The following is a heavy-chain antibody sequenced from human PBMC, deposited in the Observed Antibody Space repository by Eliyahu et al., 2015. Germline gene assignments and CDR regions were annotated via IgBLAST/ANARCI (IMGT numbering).Heavy chain of an antibody. Sequence: QVQLVQSGAEVKKPGAXVKVXCXASGYTFTSXGXSWVRPAPGXGLEWMGWISAYNGNTNYAQKLQGRVTMTTDTSTSTAYMELRSLRSDDTAVYYCARTTRGDAFDIWGQGTMVTVSS. CDR2: ISAYNGNT. CDR3: ARTTRGDAFDI. V-gene: IGHV1-18*01. D-gene: IGHD1-1*01. J-gene: IGHJ3*02. CDR1: GYTFTSXG.